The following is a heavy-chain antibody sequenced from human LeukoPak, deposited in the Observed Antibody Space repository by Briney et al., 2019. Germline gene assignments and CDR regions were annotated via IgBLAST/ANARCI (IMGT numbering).Heavy chain of an antibody. V-gene: IGHV1-46*01. CDR2: INPSGGST. J-gene: IGHJ4*02. CDR3: ARDPSGYYDSSGFNINYYFDY. D-gene: IGHD3-22*01. Sequence: EASVKVSCTASGYTFTSYYMHWVRQAPGQGLEWMGIINPSGGSTSYAQKFQGRVTMTRDTSTSTVYMELSSLRSEDTAVYYCARDPSGYYDSSGFNINYYFDYWGQGTLVTVSS. CDR1: GYTFTSYY.